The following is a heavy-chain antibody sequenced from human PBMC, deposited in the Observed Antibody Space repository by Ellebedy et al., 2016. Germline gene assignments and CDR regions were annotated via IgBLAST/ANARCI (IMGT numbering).Heavy chain of an antibody. CDR2: TYYRSKWYN. D-gene: IGHD3-10*01. Sequence: RSLRLSXPISGDSVSSNSAAWNWIRQSPSRGLEWLGRTYYRSKWYNDYAVSVKSRITINPDTSKNQFSLQLNSVTPEDTAVYYCARGKNWFDPWGQGTLVTVSS. V-gene: IGHV6-1*01. CDR3: ARGKNWFDP. CDR1: GDSVSSNSAA. J-gene: IGHJ5*02.